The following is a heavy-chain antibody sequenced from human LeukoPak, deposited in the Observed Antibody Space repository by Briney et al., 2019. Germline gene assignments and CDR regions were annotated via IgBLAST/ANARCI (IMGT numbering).Heavy chain of an antibody. J-gene: IGHJ5*02. D-gene: IGHD3-3*01. Sequence: GASVKVSCKASGYTFTSYYMHWVRQAPGQGLEWMGIINPSGGSTSYAQKFQGRVTMTRDTSTSTAYMELRSLRSDDTAVYYCARERGTASQTYYDFWSGYYQYNWFDPWGQGTLVTVSS. V-gene: IGHV1-46*01. CDR2: INPSGGST. CDR1: GYTFTSYY. CDR3: ARERGTASQTYYDFWSGYYQYNWFDP.